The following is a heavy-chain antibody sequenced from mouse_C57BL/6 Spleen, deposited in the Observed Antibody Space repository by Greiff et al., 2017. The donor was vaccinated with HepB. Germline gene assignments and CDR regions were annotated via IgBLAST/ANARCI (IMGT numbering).Heavy chain of an antibody. J-gene: IGHJ4*01. D-gene: IGHD2-2*01. CDR2: ILPGSGST. CDR1: GYTFTGYW. CDR3: AGVGGGYEYYAMDD. V-gene: IGHV1-9*01. Sequence: QVQLQQSGAELMKPGASVKLSCKATGYTFTGYWMEWVKQRPGHGLEWIGEILPGSGSTNYNEKFKGKATFTADTSSNTSYMRLSSLSTEDSANYDCAGVGGGYEYYAMDDWGQGTSVTVSS.